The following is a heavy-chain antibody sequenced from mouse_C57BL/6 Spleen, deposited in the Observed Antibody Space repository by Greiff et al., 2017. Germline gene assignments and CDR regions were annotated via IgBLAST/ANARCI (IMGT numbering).Heavy chain of an antibody. CDR2: IDPSDSET. Sequence: QVQLQQPGAELVRPGSSVKLSCKASGYTFTSYWMHWVKQRPIQGLEWIGNIDPSDSETHYNQKFKDKATLTVDKSSSTAYMQLSSLTSEDSAVDYCARGGEWAMDYWGQGTSVTVSS. CDR3: ARGGEWAMDY. CDR1: GYTFTSYW. J-gene: IGHJ4*01. V-gene: IGHV1-52*01.